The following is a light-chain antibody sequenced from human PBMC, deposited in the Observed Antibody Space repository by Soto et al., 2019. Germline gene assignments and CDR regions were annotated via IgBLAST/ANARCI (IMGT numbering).Light chain of an antibody. CDR2: KVS. CDR3: MHGTHWPLIT. Sequence: DVVMTQSPLSLPVTLGQPASISCRSSQSLVYIDGNTYLNWFQQRPGQSPRRLIYKVSNRDSGGPDRFSGSGSGTDFTLKISRVEAEDVGVSYCMHGTHWPLITFGQGTRLEIK. J-gene: IGKJ5*01. V-gene: IGKV2-30*01. CDR1: QSLVYIDGNTY.